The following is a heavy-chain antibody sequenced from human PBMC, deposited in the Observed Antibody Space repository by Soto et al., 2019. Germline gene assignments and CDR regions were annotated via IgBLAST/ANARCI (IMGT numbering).Heavy chain of an antibody. CDR3: ARGYRQSGYSSSWVFDY. Sequence: QVQLRESGPGLVKPSQTLSLTCTVSGCSINSGGYYWNWIRQHPGKGLELIGYMYYSRSTYYNPFLRSRVIISADTSENHFSLKLSSVTAADTAVSFCARGYRQSGYSSSWVFDYWGQGTLVNVSS. CDR1: GCSINSGGYY. D-gene: IGHD6-13*01. CDR2: MYYSRST. V-gene: IGHV4-31*03. J-gene: IGHJ4*02.